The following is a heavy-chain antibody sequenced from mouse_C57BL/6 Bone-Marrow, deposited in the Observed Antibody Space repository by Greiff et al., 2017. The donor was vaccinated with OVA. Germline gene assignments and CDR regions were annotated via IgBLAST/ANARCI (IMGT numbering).Heavy chain of an antibody. CDR3: ARHPYYDNYAMDY. J-gene: IGHJ4*01. CDR2: IWSDGST. V-gene: IGHV2-6-1*01. D-gene: IGHD2-4*01. Sequence: VQLMESGPGLVAPSQSLSITCTVSGFSLTSYGVHWVRQPPGKGLEWLVVIWSDGSTTYNSALKSRLSISKDNSKSQVFLKMNSLQTDDTAMYYCARHPYYDNYAMDYWGQGTSVTVSS. CDR1: GFSLTSYG.